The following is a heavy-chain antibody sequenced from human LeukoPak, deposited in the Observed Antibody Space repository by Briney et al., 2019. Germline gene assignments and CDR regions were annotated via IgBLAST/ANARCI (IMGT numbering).Heavy chain of an antibody. CDR3: ARGTITTVTGS. J-gene: IGHJ5*02. CDR1: GGSISSSNW. D-gene: IGHD4-17*01. CDR2: IYLRGNT. Sequence: SGTLSLTCAISGGSISSSNWWTWVRQPPGKGLEWVGEIYLRGNTNYNPSLESRVTISVDESKTQLSLRLESVTAADTAVYYCARGTITTVTGSWGPGTLVTVSS. V-gene: IGHV4-4*02.